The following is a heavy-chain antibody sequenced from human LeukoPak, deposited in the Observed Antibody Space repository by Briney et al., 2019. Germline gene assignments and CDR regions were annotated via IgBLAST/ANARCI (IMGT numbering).Heavy chain of an antibody. CDR3: AAGEAAAGTVSGGRYHYGMDV. CDR2: ISGGGGST. V-gene: IGHV3-23*01. J-gene: IGHJ6*02. Sequence: GGSLRLSCAASGFTFTSYSMNWVRQAPGKGLEWVSTISGGGGSTYYADSVKGRFTVSRDNSKNTLYLQMHSLRVEDTAVYYCAAGEAAAGTVSGGRYHYGMDVWGQGTTVTVSS. CDR1: GFTFTSYS. D-gene: IGHD6-13*01.